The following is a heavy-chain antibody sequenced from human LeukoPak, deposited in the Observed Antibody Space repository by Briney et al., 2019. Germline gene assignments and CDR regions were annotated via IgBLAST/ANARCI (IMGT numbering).Heavy chain of an antibody. Sequence: SETLSLTCTVSGGSISSYYWSWIRQPPGKGVEWIGDFYYSGSTNYNPSLKSRVTISVDTSKNQFSLKLSSVTATDTAIYYCARHKYTSSWHFDTWGQGTLVTVSS. D-gene: IGHD6-13*01. CDR2: FYYSGST. CDR3: ARHKYTSSWHFDT. CDR1: GGSISSYY. V-gene: IGHV4-59*08. J-gene: IGHJ5*02.